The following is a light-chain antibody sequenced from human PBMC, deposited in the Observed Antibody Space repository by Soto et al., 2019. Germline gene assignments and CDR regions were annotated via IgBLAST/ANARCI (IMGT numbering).Light chain of an antibody. CDR2: KAS. Sequence: DIQMTPFPSTPFSSVRDKVTNTCRASQSISSWLAWYQQKPGKAPKLLIYKASSLESGVPSRFSGSGSGTEFTLTISSLQPDDFATYYCQQYNSYRSFGQGTKVDIK. J-gene: IGKJ1*01. CDR3: QQYNSYRS. V-gene: IGKV1-5*03. CDR1: QSISSW.